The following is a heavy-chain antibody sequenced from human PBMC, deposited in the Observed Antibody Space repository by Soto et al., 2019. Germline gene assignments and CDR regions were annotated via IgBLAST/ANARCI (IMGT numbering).Heavy chain of an antibody. CDR2: INPNSGGT. D-gene: IGHD2-2*01. V-gene: IGHV1-2*04. Sequence: ASVKVSCKASGYTFTGYYMHWVRQAPGQGLEWKGWINPNSGGTNYAQKFQGWVTMTRDTSISTAYMELSRLRSDDTAVYYCARGPIIRVVVPAAIGGSYYYYYMDVWGKGTTVTVS. CDR1: GYTFTGYY. CDR3: ARGPIIRVVVPAAIGGSYYYYYMDV. J-gene: IGHJ6*03.